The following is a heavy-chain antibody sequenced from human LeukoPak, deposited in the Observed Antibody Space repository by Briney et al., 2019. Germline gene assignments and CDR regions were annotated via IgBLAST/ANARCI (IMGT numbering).Heavy chain of an antibody. V-gene: IGHV3-20*04. Sequence: GGSLRLSCAASGFTFDDYGMSWVRQGPGKGLEWVSAINWNGDSTGYADSVRGRLTISRDNAKNSLYLQMNSLRAEDTALYYCARCSRSSTDCYSEFDIWGQGTMVTVSS. CDR2: INWNGDST. CDR3: ARCSRSSTDCYSEFDI. CDR1: GFTFDDYG. D-gene: IGHD2-2*02. J-gene: IGHJ3*02.